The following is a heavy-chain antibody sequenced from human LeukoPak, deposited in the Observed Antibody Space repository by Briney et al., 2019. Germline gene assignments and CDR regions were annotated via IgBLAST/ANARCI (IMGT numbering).Heavy chain of an antibody. D-gene: IGHD2-21*02. CDR1: GGSFSDDY. CDR2: INHSGHT. CDR3: ARAPAAYCGGDCPGSFDY. Sequence: PSETLSLTCAVYGGSFSDDYWSWIRQPPGKGLEWIGEINHSGHTSYNPSLKSRVTISIDTSKNQFSLKLSSVTAADTAVYYCARAPAAYCGGDCPGSFDYWGQGTLVTVSS. V-gene: IGHV4-34*01. J-gene: IGHJ4*02.